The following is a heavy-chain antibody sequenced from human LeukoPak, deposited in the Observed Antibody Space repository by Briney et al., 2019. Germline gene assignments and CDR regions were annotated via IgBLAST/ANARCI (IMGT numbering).Heavy chain of an antibody. J-gene: IGHJ3*02. Sequence: GGSLRLSCAASGFTFSGYSMNSVRQAPGPGLEWVSSISSSSSYIYYADSVKGRFTIPRDNATHSLYLQMNSLRAEDTAVYYCAGEYCSGGSCYYEDDAFDIWGQGTMVTVSS. D-gene: IGHD2-15*01. V-gene: IGHV3-21*01. CDR1: GFTFSGYS. CDR2: ISSSSSYI. CDR3: AGEYCSGGSCYYEDDAFDI.